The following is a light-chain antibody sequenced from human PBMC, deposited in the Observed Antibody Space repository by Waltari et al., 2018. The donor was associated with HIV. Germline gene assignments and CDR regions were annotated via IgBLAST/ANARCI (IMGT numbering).Light chain of an antibody. V-gene: IGLV1-40*01. CDR2: GNI. Sequence: QSVLTQSPSASGTPGQRVTISCSGSRSNIGSNTVNWYQHLPGTAPNLLIYGNIIRPLAVPALCSVSKSGASASLAITVLQAEDEADYYCQSYASSLSGGDVVFGGGTKLTVL. CDR1: RSNIGSNT. CDR3: QSYASSLSGGDVV. J-gene: IGLJ2*01.